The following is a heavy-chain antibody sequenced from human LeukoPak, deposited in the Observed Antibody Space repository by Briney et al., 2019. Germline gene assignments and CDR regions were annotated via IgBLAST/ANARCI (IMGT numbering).Heavy chain of an antibody. D-gene: IGHD6-19*01. Sequence: GGSLRLSCAASGFTFSSYAMHWVRQAPGKGLEWVAVISYDGSNKYYADSVKGRFTISRDNSKNTLYLQMNSLRAEDTAVYYCARDPTGYSSGWYGQGFDYWGQGTLVTVSS. CDR2: ISYDGSNK. J-gene: IGHJ4*02. CDR1: GFTFSSYA. V-gene: IGHV3-30*04. CDR3: ARDPTGYSSGWYGQGFDY.